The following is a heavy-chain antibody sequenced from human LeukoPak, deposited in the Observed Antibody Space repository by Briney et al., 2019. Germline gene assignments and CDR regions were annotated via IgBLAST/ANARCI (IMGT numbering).Heavy chain of an antibody. CDR1: GFTFSSSA. V-gene: IGHV3-23*01. J-gene: IGHJ4*02. CDR2: ISGSGDNT. Sequence: PGGSLRLFCAASGFTFSSSAMSWVRQAPGKGLEWVSGISGSGDNTYYADSVKGRFTISRDNSKNTLYVQVNSLGTEDTAAYYCAKGSYYDSSGSFYFDYWGQGTLVTVSS. CDR3: AKGSYYDSSGSFYFDY. D-gene: IGHD3-22*01.